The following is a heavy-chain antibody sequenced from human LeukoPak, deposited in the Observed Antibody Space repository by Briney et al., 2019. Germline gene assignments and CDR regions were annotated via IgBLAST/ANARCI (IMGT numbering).Heavy chain of an antibody. CDR2: IIPIFGTV. CDR3: ARGIVVVPAANRPYYYYGMDV. V-gene: IGHV1-69*13. D-gene: IGHD2-2*01. CDR1: GGTFSSYA. Sequence: ASVTVSCTASGGTFSSYAISWVRQAPGQGLEWMGGIIPIFGTVNYAQKFQGRVTITADESTSTAYMELSSLRSEDTAVYYCARGIVVVPAANRPYYYYGMDVWGQGTTVTVSS. J-gene: IGHJ6*02.